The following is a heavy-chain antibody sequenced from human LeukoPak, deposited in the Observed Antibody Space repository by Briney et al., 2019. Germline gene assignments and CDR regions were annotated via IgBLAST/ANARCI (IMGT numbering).Heavy chain of an antibody. J-gene: IGHJ5*02. D-gene: IGHD1-14*01. CDR3: ARHDNYPGFGRGFDP. CDR2: MYYSGTT. V-gene: IGHV4-59*08. CDR1: GDSMSGYY. Sequence: PSETLSLTCSVSGDSMSGYYWSWIWQPPGKGLEWIGYMYYSGTTNYNPSLKSRVTISADTSKNHFSLKLYSVTAADTAVYYCARHDNYPGFGRGFDPWGQGFLVTVTS.